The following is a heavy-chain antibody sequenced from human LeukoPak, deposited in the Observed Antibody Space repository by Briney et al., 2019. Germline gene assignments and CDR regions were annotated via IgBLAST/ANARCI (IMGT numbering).Heavy chain of an antibody. CDR2: IWYDESDK. Sequence: GGSLRLPCATSGFTFSSYGMHWVRQAPGKGLEWVAVIWYDESDKYYADSVKGRFTISRDNSKNTLYLQMNSLRVEDTAVYYCARDWGSGWYFDYWGQGTLVTVSS. V-gene: IGHV3-33*01. D-gene: IGHD6-19*01. CDR3: ARDWGSGWYFDY. J-gene: IGHJ4*02. CDR1: GFTFSSYG.